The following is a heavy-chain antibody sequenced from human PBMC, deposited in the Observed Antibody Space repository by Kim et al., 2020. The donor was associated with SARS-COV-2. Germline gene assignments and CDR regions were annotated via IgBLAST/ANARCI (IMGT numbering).Heavy chain of an antibody. J-gene: IGHJ4*02. D-gene: IGHD5-18*01. CDR2: ISAGRDDI. V-gene: IGHV3-23*01. CDR3: AKGYTSSTRDFDH. CDR1: GFSFSIYS. Sequence: GGSLRLSCAASGFSFSIYSMGWVRQGPGKGLEWVSIISAGRDDIHYADTVRGRFTTSRDNSKTALFLQMSSLRAEDTAVYYCAKGYTSSTRDFDHWGQGTLVTVSP.